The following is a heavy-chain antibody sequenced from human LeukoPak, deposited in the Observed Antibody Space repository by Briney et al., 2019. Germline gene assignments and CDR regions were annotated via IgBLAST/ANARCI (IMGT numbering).Heavy chain of an antibody. J-gene: IGHJ3*02. CDR3: ARDHIAVAGNAAFDI. CDR2: ISAYKGNT. V-gene: IGHV1-18*01. D-gene: IGHD6-19*01. Sequence: GASVKVSCKASGYTFTSYGISWVRQAPGQGLEWMGWISAYKGNTNYAQKLQGRVTMTTDTSTSTAYMALRSLRSDDTAVYYCARDHIAVAGNAAFDIWGQGTMVTVSS. CDR1: GYTFTSYG.